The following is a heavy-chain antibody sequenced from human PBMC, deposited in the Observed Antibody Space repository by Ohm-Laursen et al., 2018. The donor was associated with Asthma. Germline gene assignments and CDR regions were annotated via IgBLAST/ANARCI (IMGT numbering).Heavy chain of an antibody. CDR3: TSTYYYGSGSYYDYYYYYGMDV. Sequence: RSLRLSCSASGFTFGDYAMSWFRQAPGKGLEWVGFIRSKAYGGTTEYAASVKGRFTISRDDSKSIAYLQMNSLKTEDTAVYYCTSTYYYGSGSYYDYYYYYGMDVWGQGTTVTVSS. CDR1: GFTFGDYA. J-gene: IGHJ6*02. CDR2: IRSKAYGGTT. V-gene: IGHV3-49*03. D-gene: IGHD3-10*01.